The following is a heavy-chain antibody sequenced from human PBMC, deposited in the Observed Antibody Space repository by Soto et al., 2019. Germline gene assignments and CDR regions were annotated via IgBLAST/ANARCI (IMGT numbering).Heavy chain of an antibody. Sequence: SETLSLTCTVSGGSISSYYWSWIRQPPGKGLEWIGYIYYSGSTNYNPSLKSRVTISVDTSKNQFSLKLSSVTAADTAVYYCARESVASGPNYFDTWGPGTLVTVSS. D-gene: IGHD6-6*01. J-gene: IGHJ5*02. CDR1: GGSISSYY. V-gene: IGHV4-59*01. CDR2: IYYSGST. CDR3: ARESVASGPNYFDT.